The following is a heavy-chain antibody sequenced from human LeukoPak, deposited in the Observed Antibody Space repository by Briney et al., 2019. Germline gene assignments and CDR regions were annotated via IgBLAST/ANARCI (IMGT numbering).Heavy chain of an antibody. CDR3: ARDASGYSSGYYFDY. J-gene: IGHJ4*02. CDR2: INSRSGTI. D-gene: IGHD6-19*01. Sequence: GGSLRLSCAASRFTFSNYGVNWVRQAPGKGLEWVSYINSRSGTIYYADSVRGRFTISRDNAKNSLYLQMNSLRAEDTAVYYCARDASGYSSGYYFDYWGQGTLVTVSS. V-gene: IGHV3-48*01. CDR1: RFTFSNYG.